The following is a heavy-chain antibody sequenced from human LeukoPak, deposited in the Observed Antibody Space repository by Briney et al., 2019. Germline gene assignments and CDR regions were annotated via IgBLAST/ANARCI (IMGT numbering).Heavy chain of an antibody. Sequence: PGGSLRLSCAASGFTFSNAWMSWLRQAPGKGLEWVGRIKSKTDGGTTDYAAPVKGRFTISRDDSKNTLYLQMNSLKTEDTAVYYCTTFIPMVRGVTDYWGQGTLVTVSS. CDR2: IKSKTDGGTT. V-gene: IGHV3-15*01. CDR3: TTFIPMVRGVTDY. CDR1: GFTFSNAW. J-gene: IGHJ4*02. D-gene: IGHD3-10*01.